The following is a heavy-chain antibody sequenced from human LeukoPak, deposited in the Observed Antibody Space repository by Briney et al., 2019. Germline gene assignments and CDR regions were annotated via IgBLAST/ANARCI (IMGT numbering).Heavy chain of an antibody. V-gene: IGHV3-30*03. J-gene: IGHJ4*02. D-gene: IGHD6-6*01. CDR3: ARDDGGHSSSSEGAYYFDY. CDR2: ISYDGSNK. Sequence: GGSLRLSCAASGFTFSSFGMHWVRQAPGKGLEWVAVISYDGSNKYYADSVKGRFTISRDNSKNTLYLQMNSLRAEDTAVYYCARDDGGHSSSSEGAYYFDYWGQGTLVTVSS. CDR1: GFTFSSFG.